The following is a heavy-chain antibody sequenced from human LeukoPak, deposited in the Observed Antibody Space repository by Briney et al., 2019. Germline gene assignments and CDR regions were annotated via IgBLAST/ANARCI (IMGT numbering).Heavy chain of an antibody. V-gene: IGHV3-7*01. J-gene: IGHJ4*02. CDR2: IKQDGSEK. CDR3: ARDEGNYYFDY. Sequence: PGGSLRLSCAASGFTFSSYAMSWVRQAPGKGLEWVANIKQDGSEKYYVDSVKGRFTISRDNAKNSLYLQMNSLRAEDTAVYYCARDEGNYYFDYWGQGTLVTVSS. CDR1: GFTFSSYA.